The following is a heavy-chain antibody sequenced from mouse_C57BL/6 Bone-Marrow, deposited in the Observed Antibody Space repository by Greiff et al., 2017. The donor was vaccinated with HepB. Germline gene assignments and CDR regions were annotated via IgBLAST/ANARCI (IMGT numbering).Heavy chain of an antibody. D-gene: IGHD1-1*01. CDR1: GYTFTSYW. V-gene: IGHV1-55*01. J-gene: IGHJ3*01. CDR3: GRRELHYYKAY. Sequence: QVQLQQPGAELVKPGASVKMSCKASGYTFTSYWITWVKQRPGQGLEWIGDIYPGSGCTNYNEKFKNKATLTVDTSSSTAYMQLSSLTSEDSAVYYYGRRELHYYKAYWGQGTIVTVSA. CDR2: IYPGSGCT.